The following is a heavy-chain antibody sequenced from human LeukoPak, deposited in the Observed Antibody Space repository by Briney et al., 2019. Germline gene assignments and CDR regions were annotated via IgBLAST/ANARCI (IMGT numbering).Heavy chain of an antibody. J-gene: IGHJ4*02. CDR1: GYTLTELS. D-gene: IGHD6-13*01. V-gene: IGHV1-24*01. CDR2: FDPEDGET. Sequence: ASVKVSCKVSGYTLTELSMHWVRQAPGKGLEWMGGFDPEDGETIYAQKFQGRVTTTEDTSTDTAYMELSSLRSEDTAVYYCATGPSIAAADYYFDYWGQGTLVTVSS. CDR3: ATGPSIAAADYYFDY.